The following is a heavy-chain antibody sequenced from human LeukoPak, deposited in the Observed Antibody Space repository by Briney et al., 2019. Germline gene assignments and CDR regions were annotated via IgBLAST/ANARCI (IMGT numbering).Heavy chain of an antibody. Sequence: SQTLSLTCTVSGGSFSSGGYYWSCLRQHPGMGLEWVGYIYYSGSTYYNPSLKSRVTISVDTTKNQFSLKLSSVTAADTAVYYCASIPTRYDILTGYNFDYWGQGTLVTVSS. CDR1: GGSFSSGGYY. D-gene: IGHD3-9*01. V-gene: IGHV4-31*03. CDR3: ASIPTRYDILTGYNFDY. J-gene: IGHJ4*02. CDR2: IYYSGST.